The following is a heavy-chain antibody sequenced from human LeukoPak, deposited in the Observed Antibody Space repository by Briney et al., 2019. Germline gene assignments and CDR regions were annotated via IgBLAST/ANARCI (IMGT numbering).Heavy chain of an antibody. CDR3: ARDQEGFDY. Sequence: ASVKVSCKASGYTFTSNYIHWVRQAPGQGLEWMGMIYPRDGSASYAQKFQGRVTVTRDTSTSTVHMELSGLRSEDTAVYYCARDQEGFDYWGQGTLVTVSS. J-gene: IGHJ4*02. V-gene: IGHV1-46*01. CDR1: GYTFTSNY. CDR2: IYPRDGSA.